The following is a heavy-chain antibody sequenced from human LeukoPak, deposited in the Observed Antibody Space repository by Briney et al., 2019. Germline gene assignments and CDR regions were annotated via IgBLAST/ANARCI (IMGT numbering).Heavy chain of an antibody. CDR1: GYTFTSYG. CDR3: GRNGKRGYSYGYVDY. Sequence: ASVKVSCKASGYTFTSYGISWVRQAPGQGLEWMGWISAYNGNTNYAQKLQGRVTMTTDTSTSTAYMELRSLRSDDTAVYYCGRNGKRGYSYGYVDYWGQGTLVTVSS. CDR2: ISAYNGNT. V-gene: IGHV1-18*01. D-gene: IGHD5-18*01. J-gene: IGHJ4*02.